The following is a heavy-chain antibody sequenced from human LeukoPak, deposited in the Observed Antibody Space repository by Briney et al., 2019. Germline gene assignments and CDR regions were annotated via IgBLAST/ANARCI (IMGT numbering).Heavy chain of an antibody. Sequence: GGSLRLSCAASGFTVSSNYMSWVRQAPGKGLEWVSVIYSGGTTYYTDSVKGRFTISRDNSKNTLYLQMNSLRAEDTAMYYYASHISGDEAFDIWGQGTMVTVSS. D-gene: IGHD6-19*01. CDR2: IYSGGTT. V-gene: IGHV3-53*01. CDR3: ASHISGDEAFDI. J-gene: IGHJ3*02. CDR1: GFTVSSNY.